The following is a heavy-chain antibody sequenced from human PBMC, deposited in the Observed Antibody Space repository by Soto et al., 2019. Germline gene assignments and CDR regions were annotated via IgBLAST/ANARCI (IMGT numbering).Heavy chain of an antibody. CDR3: AKARRLLKRGGAFDI. CDR2: FGTSANNT. Sequence: EEQLLESGGGLVQPGGSLRISCIASGFTFSSSAMNWVRQAPGKGLEWVSTFGTSANNTHYADSVRGRFTISRDNSKNTLYLQMNSLRVDDTAVYYCAKARRLLKRGGAFDIWGQGTMVTVSS. D-gene: IGHD2-15*01. J-gene: IGHJ3*02. CDR1: GFTFSSSA. V-gene: IGHV3-23*01.